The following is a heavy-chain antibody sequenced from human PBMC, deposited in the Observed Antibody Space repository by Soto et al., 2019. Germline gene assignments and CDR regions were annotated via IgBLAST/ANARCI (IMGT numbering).Heavy chain of an antibody. CDR2: MNPNSGNT. V-gene: IGHV1-8*01. CDR3: VRGVITLYYYYGMDV. J-gene: IGHJ6*02. CDR1: GYTFTSYD. Sequence: GASVKVSCKASGYTFTSYDINWVRQATGQGLEWMGWMNPNSGNTGYAQKFQGRVTMTRNTSISTAYMELSSLRSEDTAVYYCVRGVITLYYYYGMDVWGQGTTVNVSS. D-gene: IGHD3-22*01.